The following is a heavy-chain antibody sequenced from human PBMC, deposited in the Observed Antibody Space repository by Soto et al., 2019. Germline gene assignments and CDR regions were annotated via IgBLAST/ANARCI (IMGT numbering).Heavy chain of an antibody. CDR3: ARSEEGATYYYYYYGMDV. D-gene: IGHD1-26*01. CDR2: IYYSGST. J-gene: IGHJ6*02. CDR1: GGSISSSSYY. V-gene: IGHV4-39*01. Sequence: SETLSLTCTVSGGSISSSSYYWGWIRQPPGKGQEWIGSIYYSGSTYYNPSLKSRVTISVDTSKNQFSLKLSSVTAADTALYYCARSEEGATYYYYYYGMDVWGQGTTVTVSS.